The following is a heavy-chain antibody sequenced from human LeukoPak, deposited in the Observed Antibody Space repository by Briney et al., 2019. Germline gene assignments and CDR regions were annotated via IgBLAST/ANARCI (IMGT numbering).Heavy chain of an antibody. V-gene: IGHV4-4*07. D-gene: IGHD6-19*01. CDR2: IYTSGST. J-gene: IGHJ4*02. CDR1: GGSISSYY. CDR3: ARSPLAGYSSGWYVGALAY. Sequence: PSETLSLTCTVSGGSISSYYWSWIRQPAGKGLEWIGRIYTSGSTNYNPSLKSRVTISVDTSKNQFSLKLSSVTAADTAVYYCARSPLAGYSSGWYVGALAYWGQGTLVTVSS.